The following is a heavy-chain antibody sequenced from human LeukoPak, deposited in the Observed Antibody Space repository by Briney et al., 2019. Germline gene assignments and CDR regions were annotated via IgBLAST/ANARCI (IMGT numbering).Heavy chain of an antibody. D-gene: IGHD3-16*01. CDR1: GYTFTSYG. V-gene: IGHV1-18*01. CDR3: ARVWGNYDYVWGPFHYYYGMDV. J-gene: IGHJ6*02. CDR2: ISAYNGNT. Sequence: ASVKVSCKASGYTFTSYGISWVRQAPGQGLEWMGWISAYNGNTNYAQKLQGRVTMTTDTSTSTAYMELRSLRSDDTAVYYCARVWGNYDYVWGPFHYYYGMDVSGQGTTVTVSS.